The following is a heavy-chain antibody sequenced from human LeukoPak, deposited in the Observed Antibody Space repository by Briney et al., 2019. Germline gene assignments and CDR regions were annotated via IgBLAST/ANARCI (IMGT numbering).Heavy chain of an antibody. D-gene: IGHD6-13*01. CDR3: ARGVYIAAAQYGY. CDR2: IYTSGTT. CDR1: GGSISSYY. Sequence: SETLPLTCTVSGGSISSYYWSWIRQPAGKGLEWIGRIYTSGTTNYNPSLKSRVTISVDTSKNQFSLKLSSVTAADTAVYYCARGVYIAAAQYGYWGQGTLVTVSS. J-gene: IGHJ4*02. V-gene: IGHV4-4*07.